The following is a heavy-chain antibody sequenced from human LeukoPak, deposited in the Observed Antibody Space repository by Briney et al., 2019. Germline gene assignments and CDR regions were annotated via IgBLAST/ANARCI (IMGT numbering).Heavy chain of an antibody. V-gene: IGHV5-51*01. CDR3: ARRVTADGSFDY. J-gene: IGHJ4*02. CDR2: IYPRDSRT. CDR1: GYSFSSYW. Sequence: GESLKISCRGSGYSFSSYWFAWVRQMPGKGLEWMGVIYPRDSRTTYSPSFQGQVTISADKSISTAYLQWSSLKASDTAMYYCARRVTADGSFDYWGQGTLVTVSS. D-gene: IGHD3-10*01.